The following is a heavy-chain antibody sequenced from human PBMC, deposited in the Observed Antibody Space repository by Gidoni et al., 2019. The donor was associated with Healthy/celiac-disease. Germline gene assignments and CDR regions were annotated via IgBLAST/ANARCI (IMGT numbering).Heavy chain of an antibody. J-gene: IGHJ5*02. V-gene: IGHV3-30*03. CDR3: ARDQGQARVVGPQGWFDP. CDR2: ISYDGSNK. CDR1: GFTFSSYG. Sequence: QVQLVESGGGVVQPGRSLRLSCAASGFTFSSYGLHWVRQAPGKGLEWVAVISYDGSNKYYADSVKGRVTISRDNSKNTLYLQMNSLRAEDTAVYYCARDQGQARVVGPQGWFDPWGQGTLVTVSS. D-gene: IGHD1-26*01.